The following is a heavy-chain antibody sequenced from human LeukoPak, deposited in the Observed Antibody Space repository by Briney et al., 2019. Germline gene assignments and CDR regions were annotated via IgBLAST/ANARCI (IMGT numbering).Heavy chain of an antibody. CDR1: GGTFSSYA. D-gene: IGHD3-3*01. CDR3: ASGGERIFGVVIEIYYYYYMDV. CDR2: IIPMFGTA. V-gene: IGHV1-69*13. J-gene: IGHJ6*03. Sequence: SVKVSCKASGGTFSSYAISWVRQAPGQGLEWMGGIIPMFGTAKYAQKLQGRVTITADESTSTAYLDLSSLRSEDTAVYYCASGGERIFGVVIEIYYYYYMDVWGKGTTVTVSS.